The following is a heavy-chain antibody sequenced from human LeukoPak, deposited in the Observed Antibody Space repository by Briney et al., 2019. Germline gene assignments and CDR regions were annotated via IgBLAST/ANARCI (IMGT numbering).Heavy chain of an antibody. V-gene: IGHV1-69*06. CDR2: IIPIFGTA. CDR1: GGTFSSYA. CDR3: ASLYCSSTSCPNDY. D-gene: IGHD2-2*01. J-gene: IGHJ4*02. Sequence: ASVKVSCKASGGTFSSYAISWVRQAPGQGLEWMGGIIPIFGTANYAQKFQGRVTITADKSTSTAYMELSSLRSEDTAVYYCASLYCSSTSCPNDYWGQGTLVTVSS.